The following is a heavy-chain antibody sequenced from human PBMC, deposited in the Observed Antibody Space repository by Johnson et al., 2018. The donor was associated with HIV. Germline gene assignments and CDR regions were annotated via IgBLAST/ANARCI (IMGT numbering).Heavy chain of an antibody. J-gene: IGHJ3*02. D-gene: IGHD4-17*01. Sequence: QVQLVESVGGVVQPGRSLRLSCAASGFTFSSYAMHWVRQTPGKGLEWVAIISYDGSNKYYADSVKGRFTISRDNSKNTLYLQMNSLRAEDTAVYYCARPGGDYSAFDIWGQGTMVTVSS. CDR1: GFTFSSYA. CDR2: ISYDGSNK. V-gene: IGHV3-30-3*01. CDR3: ARPGGDYSAFDI.